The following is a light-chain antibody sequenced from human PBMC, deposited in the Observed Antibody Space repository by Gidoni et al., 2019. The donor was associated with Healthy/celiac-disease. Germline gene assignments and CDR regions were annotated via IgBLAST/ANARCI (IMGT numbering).Light chain of an antibody. Sequence: EIVLTQSPGPLSLSPGERATLSCRASQSVSSSYLAWYQQKPGQAPRHLIYGASSRATCIQDRFSGSGSGTDFTLTISRLEPEDFAVYYCQQYGSSLMYSFGQGTKLEIK. J-gene: IGKJ2*03. V-gene: IGKV3-20*01. CDR3: QQYGSSLMYS. CDR2: GAS. CDR1: QSVSSSY.